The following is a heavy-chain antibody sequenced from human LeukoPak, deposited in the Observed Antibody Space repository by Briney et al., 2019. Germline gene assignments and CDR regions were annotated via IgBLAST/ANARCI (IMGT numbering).Heavy chain of an antibody. V-gene: IGHV3-23*01. CDR1: GFTFSSNA. CDR2: ISGSGGST. J-gene: IGHJ4*02. CDR3: ARDCGGDCYYDY. D-gene: IGHD2-21*01. Sequence: QPGGSLRLSCAASGFTFSSNAMSWVRQAPGKGLEWVSAISGSGGSTYYADSVKGRFTISRDNSKNTLYLQMNSLRAEDTAVYYCARDCGGDCYYDYWGQGTLVTVSS.